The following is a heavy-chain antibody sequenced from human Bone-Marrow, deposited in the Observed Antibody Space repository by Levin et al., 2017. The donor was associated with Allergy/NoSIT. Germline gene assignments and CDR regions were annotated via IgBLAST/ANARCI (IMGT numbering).Heavy chain of an antibody. V-gene: IGHV3-11*01. J-gene: IGHJ5*02. D-gene: IGHD4-17*01. Sequence: GGSLRLSCEASGFNFGDFHMSWIRQAPGKGLEWVSYISTSGYTTYYADSVTGRFTISRDNAKNSLYLQMNSLRAEDTAFYYCARDRGTSTVTTNYDQWGQGTLVTVSS. CDR1: GFNFGDFH. CDR3: ARDRGTSTVTTNYDQ. CDR2: ISTSGYTT.